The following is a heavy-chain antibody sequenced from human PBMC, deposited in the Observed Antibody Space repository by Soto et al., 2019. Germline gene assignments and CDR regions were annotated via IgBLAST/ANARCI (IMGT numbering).Heavy chain of an antibody. CDR1: GGSISSGDYY. D-gene: IGHD3-9*01. CDR2: IDYSGST. Sequence: PSLPCTVSGGSISSGDYYWSWIRQPPGKGLEWIGYIDYSGSTFNNPSLKSRLTLSIDTSKNQFSLKLSSVTAADSAVYYCARRAGDYGPYGMDVWGQGTTVTVSS. CDR3: ARRAGDYGPYGMDV. V-gene: IGHV4-30-4*01. J-gene: IGHJ6*02.